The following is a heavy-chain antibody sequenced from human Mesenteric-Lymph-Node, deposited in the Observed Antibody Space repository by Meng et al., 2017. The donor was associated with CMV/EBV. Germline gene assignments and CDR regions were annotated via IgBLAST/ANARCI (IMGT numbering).Heavy chain of an antibody. Sequence: SGPTLVKPTQTLTLTCTFSGFSLITSGMRVGWIRQPPGKALEWLARIDWNDDIFYNTSLKTRLTISKDTSKNQVVLTMTNMDPVDTATYYCARILDRRGYLDDWGQGTTVTV. CDR2: IDWNDDI. D-gene: IGHD3-22*01. J-gene: IGHJ6*02. CDR3: ARILDRRGYLDD. CDR1: GFSLITSGMR. V-gene: IGHV2-70D*14.